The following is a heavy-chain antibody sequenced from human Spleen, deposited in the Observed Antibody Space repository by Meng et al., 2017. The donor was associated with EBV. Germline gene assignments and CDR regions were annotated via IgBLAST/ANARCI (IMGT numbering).Heavy chain of an antibody. Sequence: QESRQSLVSPSDPLSLTGKVPGGAIGGRRCNCASISQPPGKGLCGIGSRHYSGNTYYNPSLKSRVTISLDTSENQFSLNLKSVTAADTAAYYCARVSDLYSDYDPRIDYWGQGTLVTVSS. V-gene: IGHV4-39*07. CDR2: RHYSGNT. CDR3: ARVSDLYSDYDPRIDY. D-gene: IGHD5-12*01. CDR1: GGAIGGRRCN. J-gene: IGHJ4*02.